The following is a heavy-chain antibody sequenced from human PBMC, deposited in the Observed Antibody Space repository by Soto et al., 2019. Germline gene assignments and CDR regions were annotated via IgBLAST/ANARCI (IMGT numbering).Heavy chain of an antibody. CDR3: ASMGYHYGSGSYPLDY. D-gene: IGHD3-10*01. Sequence: QVQLQESGPGLVKPSETLSLTCTVSGGSISSYYWTWIRQPPGKGLEWIGFLYNSGSTHYNPSLNSRVTISVDTSNNPFSLKLRSVPAADTAVYYCASMGYHYGSGSYPLDYWGQGTLVTVSS. CDR2: LYNSGST. CDR1: GGSISSYY. V-gene: IGHV4-59*08. J-gene: IGHJ4*02.